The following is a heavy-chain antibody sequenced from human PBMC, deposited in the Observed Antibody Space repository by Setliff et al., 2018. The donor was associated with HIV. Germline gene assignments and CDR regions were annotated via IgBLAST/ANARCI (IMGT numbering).Heavy chain of an antibody. CDR1: GYTLTELS. J-gene: IGHJ4*02. CDR3: ATDPGRTDILTGYQLDY. Sequence: ASVKVSCKVSGYTLTELSMHWVRQAPGKGLEWMGSFDPEDGETIYAQKFQGRVTMTEDTSTDTAYMELSSLRSEDTAVYYCATDPGRTDILTGYQLDYWGQGTLVTVSS. V-gene: IGHV1-24*01. CDR2: FDPEDGET. D-gene: IGHD3-9*01.